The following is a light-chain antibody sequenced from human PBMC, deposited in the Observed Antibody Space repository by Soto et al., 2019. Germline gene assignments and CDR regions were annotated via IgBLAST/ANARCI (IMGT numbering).Light chain of an antibody. CDR2: GNS. V-gene: IGLV1-40*01. J-gene: IGLJ2*01. CDR1: SSNIGAGYD. Sequence: HSVLTKPPSVSGAPGQRVTISCTGSSSNIGAGYDVHWYQQLPGTAPKLLIYGNSNRPSGVPDRFSGSKSGTSASLAITGLQAEDEADYYCQSYDSSLSGDVVFGGGTKLTVL. CDR3: QSYDSSLSGDVV.